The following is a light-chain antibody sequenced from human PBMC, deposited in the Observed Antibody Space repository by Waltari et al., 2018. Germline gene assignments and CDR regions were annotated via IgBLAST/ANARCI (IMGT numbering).Light chain of an antibody. CDR2: GNS. CDR3: QSYDSSLSGWV. CDR1: NIGAGYD. Sequence: QSVLTQPPSVSGAPGQRVTISNIGAGYDVPWYQQLPGTAPKLLIYGNSNRPSGVPDRFSGSKSGTSASLAITGLQAEDEADYYCQSYDSSLSGWVFGGGTKLTVL. V-gene: IGLV1-40*01. J-gene: IGLJ3*02.